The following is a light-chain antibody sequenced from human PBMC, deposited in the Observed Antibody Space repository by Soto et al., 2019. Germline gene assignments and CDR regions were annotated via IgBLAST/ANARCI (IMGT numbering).Light chain of an antibody. CDR3: QQYNRYSA. CDR2: KAS. Sequence: DIQMTQSPSTLSASVGDRVTITCRASQSISSWLAWYQQKPGKAPKLLMYKASSLESGVPSRFSGSGSGTEFTLTISSLQPDDFATYYCQQYNRYSAFGGGTKVDIK. CDR1: QSISSW. V-gene: IGKV1-5*03. J-gene: IGKJ4*01.